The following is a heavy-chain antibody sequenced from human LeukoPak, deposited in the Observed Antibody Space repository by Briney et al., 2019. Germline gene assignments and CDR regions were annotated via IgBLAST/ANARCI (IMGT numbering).Heavy chain of an antibody. D-gene: IGHD7-27*01. CDR1: GYTFTSYD. V-gene: IGHV1-8*01. J-gene: IGHJ4*02. CDR2: MNPNSGAT. CDR3: ARAPRSWGFAY. Sequence: ASVKVSCKASGYTFTSYDFNWLRQATGQGPEWMGWMNPNSGATGYAQKFQGRITMTRSASINTAYMELTDLRSEDTAAYYCARAPRSWGFAYWGQGTLVTVSS.